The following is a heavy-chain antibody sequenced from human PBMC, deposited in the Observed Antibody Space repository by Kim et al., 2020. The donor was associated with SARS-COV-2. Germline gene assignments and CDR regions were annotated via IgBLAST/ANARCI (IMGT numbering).Heavy chain of an antibody. CDR2: IYPGDSDT. D-gene: IGHD3-22*01. CDR1: GYSFTSYW. CDR3: ARHAYYYDSSGYFRWFDP. V-gene: IGHV5-51*01. J-gene: IGHJ5*02. Sequence: GESLKISCKGSGYSFTSYWIGWVRQMPGKGLEWMGIIYPGDSDTRYSPSFQGQVTISADKSISTAYLQWSSLKASDTAMYYCARHAYYYDSSGYFRWFDPWGQGTLVTVSS.